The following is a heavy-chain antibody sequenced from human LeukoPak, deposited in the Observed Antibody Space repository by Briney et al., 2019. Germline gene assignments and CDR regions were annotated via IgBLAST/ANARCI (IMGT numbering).Heavy chain of an antibody. CDR2: IRSKAYGGTT. CDR3: TRDPTYYDFWSGYAKDGYFDY. Sequence: PGGSLRLSCTASGCTFGDYAMSWVRQAPGKGLEWVGFIRSKAYGGTTEYAASVKGRFTISRDDSKSIAYLQMNSLKTEDTAVYYCTRDPTYYDFWSGYAKDGYFDYWGQGTLVTVSS. D-gene: IGHD3-3*01. CDR1: GCTFGDYA. V-gene: IGHV3-49*04. J-gene: IGHJ4*02.